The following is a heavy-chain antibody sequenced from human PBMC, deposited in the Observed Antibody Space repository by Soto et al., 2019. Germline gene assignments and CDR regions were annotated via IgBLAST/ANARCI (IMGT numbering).Heavy chain of an antibody. Sequence: SLRLSCAASGFTFDDYAMHWVRQAPGKGLEWVSGISWNSGSIGYADSVKGRFTISRDNAKNSLYLQMNSLRAEDTALYYCAKDMSITGTLDVWGKGTTVTVSS. CDR1: GFTFDDYA. CDR3: AKDMSITGTLDV. D-gene: IGHD1-20*01. CDR2: ISWNSGSI. V-gene: IGHV3-9*01. J-gene: IGHJ6*04.